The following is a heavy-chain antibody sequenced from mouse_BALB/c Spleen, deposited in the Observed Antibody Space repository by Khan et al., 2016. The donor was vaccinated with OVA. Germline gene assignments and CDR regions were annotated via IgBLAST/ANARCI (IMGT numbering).Heavy chain of an antibody. CDR3: AREEALYDFDY. V-gene: IGHV1-76*01. Sequence: QMQLEESGAELVRPGASVKLSCKTSGYIFTSYWIHWVKQRSGQGLEWIARIYPGTNNTYYNEKLKDKATLTADKSSSTVYMQISSLKSEDSAVYFCAREEALYDFDYWGQGTTLTVSS. CDR1: GYIFTSYW. D-gene: IGHD2-14*01. J-gene: IGHJ2*01. CDR2: IYPGTNNT.